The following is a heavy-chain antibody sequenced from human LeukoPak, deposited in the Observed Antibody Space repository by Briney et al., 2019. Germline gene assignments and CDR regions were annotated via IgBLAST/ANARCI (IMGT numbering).Heavy chain of an antibody. V-gene: IGHV3-23*01. CDR3: AKRAALAVAGSNLVY. Sequence: GGSLRLSCAASGFTLSSYAMSWVRQAPGKGLEWVSGISGSGGSTYYADSVKGRFTISRDNSKNTLYLQMNSLRAEDTAVYYCAKRAALAVAGSNLVYWGQGTLVTVSS. CDR1: GFTLSSYA. D-gene: IGHD6-19*01. CDR2: ISGSGGST. J-gene: IGHJ4*02.